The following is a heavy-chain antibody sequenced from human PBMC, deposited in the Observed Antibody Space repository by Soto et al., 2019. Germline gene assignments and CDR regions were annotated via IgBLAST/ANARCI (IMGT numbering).Heavy chain of an antibody. Sequence: GESLKISCNGSGYSFTSYWISWVRQMPGKGLEWMGRIDPSDSYTNYSPSFQGHVTISADKSISTAYLQWSSLKASDTAMYYCARSSDIVVVPADFEPAEYYYYGMDVWGQGNTVTVSS. CDR2: IDPSDSYT. D-gene: IGHD2-2*01. V-gene: IGHV5-10-1*01. CDR1: GYSFTSYW. CDR3: ARSSDIVVVPADFEPAEYYYYGMDV. J-gene: IGHJ6*02.